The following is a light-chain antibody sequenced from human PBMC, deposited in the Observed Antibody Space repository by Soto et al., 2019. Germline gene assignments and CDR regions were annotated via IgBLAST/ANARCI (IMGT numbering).Light chain of an antibody. Sequence: AIQMTQSPSSLSASVGDGVTITCRASQGIRNELGWYQQKPGKAPKLLLYGASSLQSGVPSRFSGSGSGTDFTLTISSLQPEDFATYYCLQDYTYPYTFGQGTKVDIK. CDR3: LQDYTYPYT. CDR1: QGIRNE. J-gene: IGKJ2*01. CDR2: GAS. V-gene: IGKV1-6*01.